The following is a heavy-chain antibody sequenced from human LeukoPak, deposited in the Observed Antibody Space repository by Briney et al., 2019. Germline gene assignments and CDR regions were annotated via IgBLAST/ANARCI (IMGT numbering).Heavy chain of an antibody. Sequence: GESLKISCKDSGYSFTNYWIGWVRRMPGKGLEWMGIIYPGDSHTRYSPSFQGQVTISADKSIGTAYLQWSSLKASDTAIYYCAGGPTVYGMDVWGQGTTVTVSS. D-gene: IGHD2-15*01. V-gene: IGHV5-51*01. CDR2: IYPGDSHT. CDR1: GYSFTNYW. J-gene: IGHJ6*02. CDR3: AGGPTVYGMDV.